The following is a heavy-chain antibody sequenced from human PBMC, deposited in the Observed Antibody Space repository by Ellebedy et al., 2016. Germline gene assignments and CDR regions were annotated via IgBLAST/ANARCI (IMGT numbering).Heavy chain of an antibody. Sequence: ASVKVSXXASGYTFTSYGISWVRQAPGQGLEWMGWISAYNGNTNYAQKLQGRVTMTTDTSTSTAYMELRSLRSDDTAVYYCARESIAVAPFDYWGQGTLVTVSS. CDR2: ISAYNGNT. J-gene: IGHJ4*02. CDR1: GYTFTSYG. D-gene: IGHD6-19*01. V-gene: IGHV1-18*01. CDR3: ARESIAVAPFDY.